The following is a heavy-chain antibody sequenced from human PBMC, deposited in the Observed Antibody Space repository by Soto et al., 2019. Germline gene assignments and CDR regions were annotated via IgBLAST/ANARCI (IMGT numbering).Heavy chain of an antibody. CDR2: IYYSGST. D-gene: IGHD2-21*01. CDR1: GGSISSYY. V-gene: IGHV4-59*01. J-gene: IGHJ6*02. CDR3: VRLRPLHKTYYYYGMDV. Sequence: SETLSLTCTVSGGSISSYYWSWIRQPPGKGLEWIGYIYYSGSTNYNPSLKSRVTISVDTSKNQFCLKLGSVIAADTAVYYCVRLRPLHKTYYYYGMDVWGQATTVTVSS.